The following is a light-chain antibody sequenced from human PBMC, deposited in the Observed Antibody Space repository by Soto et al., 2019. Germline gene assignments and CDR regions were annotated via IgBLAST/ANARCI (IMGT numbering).Light chain of an antibody. CDR3: QQYGDWPRT. CDR2: GAS. V-gene: IGKV3-15*01. CDR1: QHIGNS. J-gene: IGKJ1*01. Sequence: EIILTQSPATLSASPGERATFACRATQHIGNSLAWYRQRPGQAPRLIISGASTRGTGVPARFSGGGSGTDFNLTISSLQPEDFANYYCQQYGDWPRTFGQGTKVDI.